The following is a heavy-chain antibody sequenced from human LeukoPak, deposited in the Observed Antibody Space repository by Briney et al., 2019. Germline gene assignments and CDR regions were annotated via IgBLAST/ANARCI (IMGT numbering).Heavy chain of an antibody. CDR1: GGSISSNSYY. CDR2: IYYSGSA. J-gene: IGHJ4*02. V-gene: IGHV4-39*07. CDR3: ASLDY. Sequence: SETLSLTCTVSGGSISSNSYYWGCIRQPPGKGLEWIGSIYYSGSAYYNPSLRSRVTMSVDTSKNQFSLKLSSVTAADTAVYYCASLDYWGQGTLVTVSS.